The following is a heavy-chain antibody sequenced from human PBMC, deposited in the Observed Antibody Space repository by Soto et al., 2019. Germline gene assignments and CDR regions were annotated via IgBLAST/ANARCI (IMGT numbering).Heavy chain of an antibody. J-gene: IGHJ4*01. CDR3: ARAVLNVYGEYKAYILYYFDY. CDR1: GYTFTSYG. CDR2: ISAYNGNT. V-gene: IGHV1-18*04. Sequence: QVQLVQSGAEVKNPGASVKVSCKASGYTFTSYGITWVRQAPGQGLEWMGWISAYNGNTNYAQKLQGRVTMTTDTSTSTAYMGLRSLISDDTAVYYCARAVLNVYGEYKAYILYYFDYWGHGTLVTVSS. D-gene: IGHD4-17*01.